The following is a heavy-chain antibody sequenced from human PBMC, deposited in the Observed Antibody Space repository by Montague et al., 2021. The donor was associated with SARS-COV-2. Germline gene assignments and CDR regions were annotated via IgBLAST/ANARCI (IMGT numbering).Heavy chain of an antibody. CDR1: GDSISSYY. J-gene: IGHJ3*01. CDR2: VYYVLST. V-gene: IGHV4-59*01. Sequence: SETLSLTCSVAGDSISSYYYNWIRQTPGKGLGLIGYVYYVLSTNXANTYYNPSLKRRVTITLDTSENQFSLKLSSVTAADTAVCYCARTWRFVQSYGLDLLGQGTMVTVSS. CDR3: ARTWRFVQSYGLDL. D-gene: IGHD3-16*01.